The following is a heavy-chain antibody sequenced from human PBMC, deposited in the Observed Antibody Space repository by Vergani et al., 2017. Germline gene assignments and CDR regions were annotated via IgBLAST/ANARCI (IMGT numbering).Heavy chain of an antibody. J-gene: IGHJ5*01. CDR2: MFHTGEA. D-gene: IGHD3-3*01. CDR1: GYSISRGFY. V-gene: IGHV4-38-2*02. Sequence: QIQLQESGPGLVKPSETLSLTCSVSGYSISRGFYWAWIRQTPEKGLEWIGGMFHTGEASNSPSLQSRVAFSMDTSKNQFSLQLTSVTAADTAVYFFGVIMVRSPRPDNWFDSWGRGTLVTVSS. CDR3: GVIMVRSPRPDNWFDS.